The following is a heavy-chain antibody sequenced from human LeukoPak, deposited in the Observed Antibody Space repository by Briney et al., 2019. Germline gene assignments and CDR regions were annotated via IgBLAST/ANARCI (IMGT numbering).Heavy chain of an antibody. CDR3: ARDPGIAVAGNWFDP. J-gene: IGHJ5*02. D-gene: IGHD6-19*01. V-gene: IGHV4-39*07. Sequence: PSETLSLTCTVSGGSISSSSYYWGWIRQPPGKGLEWIGSIYYSGSTYYNPSLKSRVTISVDTSKNQFSLKLSSVTAADTAVYYCARDPGIAVAGNWFDPWGQGTLVTVSS. CDR2: IYYSGST. CDR1: GGSISSSSYY.